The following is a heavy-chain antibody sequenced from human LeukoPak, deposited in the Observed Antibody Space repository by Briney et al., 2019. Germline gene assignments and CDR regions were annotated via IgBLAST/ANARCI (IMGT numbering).Heavy chain of an antibody. V-gene: IGHV3-66*01. D-gene: IGHD6-19*01. CDR3: ARDLAVAGSTY. Sequence: GGSLRLSCAASGFTFSSYSMNWVRQAPGKGLEWVSVIYSGGSTYYADSVKGRFTISRDNSKNTLYLQMNSLRAEDTAVYYCARDLAVAGSTYWGQGTLVTVSS. J-gene: IGHJ4*02. CDR2: IYSGGST. CDR1: GFTFSSYS.